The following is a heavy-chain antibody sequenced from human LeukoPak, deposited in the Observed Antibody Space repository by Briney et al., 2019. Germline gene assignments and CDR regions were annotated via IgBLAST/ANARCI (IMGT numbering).Heavy chain of an antibody. J-gene: IGHJ5*02. V-gene: IGHV4-31*03. CDR1: GVSISSGGYY. CDR2: IYYTGST. CDR3: ASAVTHYYGSGNSGPGWFDP. D-gene: IGHD3-10*01. Sequence: SETLSLTCTVSGVSISSGGYYWSWIRQHPGKGLEWIGLIYYTGSTYYNPSLKSRVTISVDTSKSQFSLKLTSATAADTAVYYCASAVTHYYGSGNSGPGWFDPWGQGTLVTVSS.